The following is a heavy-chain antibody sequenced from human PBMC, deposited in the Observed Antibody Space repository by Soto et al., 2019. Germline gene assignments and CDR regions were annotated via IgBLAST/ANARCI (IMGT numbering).Heavy chain of an antibody. CDR3: AREVVSPATSDAFDI. V-gene: IGHV4-31*01. J-gene: IGHJ3*02. CDR2: ISNTGTA. Sequence: QVQLQESGPGLVKPSQTLSLTCTVSGGSISSNNYFWSLIHQPPGKGLEWIGYISNTGTAYYTPSLESPVTISVDTSKNHFSLRLNSVTVADTAMYYCAREVVSPATSDAFDIWGQGTMVTVSS. D-gene: IGHD1-26*01. CDR1: GGSISSNNYF.